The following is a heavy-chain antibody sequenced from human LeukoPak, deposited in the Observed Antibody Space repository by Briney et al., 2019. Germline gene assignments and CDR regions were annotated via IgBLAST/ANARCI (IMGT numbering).Heavy chain of an antibody. D-gene: IGHD3-3*01. J-gene: IGHJ4*02. CDR2: ISSSGSTI. CDR1: GFTFSDYY. Sequence: GGSLRLSCAASGFTFSDYYMSWIRQAPGKGLEGVSYISSSGSTIYYADSVKGRFTISRDNAKNSLYLKMNSLRAEDTAVYYCAAGYDFWSGYLVWGQGTLVTVS. V-gene: IGHV3-11*01. CDR3: AAGYDFWSGYLV.